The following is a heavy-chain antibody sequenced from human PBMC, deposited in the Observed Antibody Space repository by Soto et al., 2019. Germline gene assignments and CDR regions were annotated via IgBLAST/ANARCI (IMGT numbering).Heavy chain of an antibody. D-gene: IGHD3-22*01. CDR1: GFTFSSYW. J-gene: IGHJ3*02. Sequence: GGSLRLSCAASGFTFSSYWMHWVRQAPGKGLVWVSRINSDGSSTSYADSVKGRFTISRDNAKNTLYLQMNSLRAEDTAVYYCARGSYYYDSSGRDAFDIWGQGTMVTVSS. CDR2: INSDGSST. CDR3: ARGSYYYDSSGRDAFDI. V-gene: IGHV3-74*01.